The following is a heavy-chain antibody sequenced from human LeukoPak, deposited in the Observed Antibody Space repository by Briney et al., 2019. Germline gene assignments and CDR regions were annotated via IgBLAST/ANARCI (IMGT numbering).Heavy chain of an antibody. CDR1: GLTFSGSA. Sequence: PGGSLRLSCAASGLTFSGSAIHWVRQASGKGLEWVGRIRSKTNSYATAYAAPMKGRFSISRDDSKNTAYLQMNSLKAEDTAVYYCTRLPEGCSTTSCYYDYWGQGTLVTVSS. J-gene: IGHJ4*02. CDR2: IRSKTNSYAT. D-gene: IGHD2-2*01. V-gene: IGHV3-73*01. CDR3: TRLPEGCSTTSCYYDY.